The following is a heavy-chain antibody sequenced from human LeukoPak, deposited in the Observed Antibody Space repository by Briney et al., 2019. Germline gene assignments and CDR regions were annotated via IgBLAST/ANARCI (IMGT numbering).Heavy chain of an antibody. CDR1: GYTFTGYY. V-gene: IGHV1-2*02. CDR3: ARVSAVPAAMIGYYFDY. Sequence: GASVEVSCKASGYTFTGYYMHWVRQAPGQGLEWMGWINPNSGGTNYAQKFQGRVTMTRDTSISTAYMELSRLRSDDTAVYYCARVSAVPAAMIGYYFDYWGQGTLVTVSS. CDR2: INPNSGGT. J-gene: IGHJ4*02. D-gene: IGHD2-2*01.